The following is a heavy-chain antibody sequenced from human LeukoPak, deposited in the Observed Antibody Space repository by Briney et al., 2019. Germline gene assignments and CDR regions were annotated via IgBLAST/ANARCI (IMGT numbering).Heavy chain of an antibody. CDR3: AKAGSIRFDY. D-gene: IGHD1-26*01. CDR2: ISGSGSGGST. CDR1: GFTFSNYA. Sequence: GGSLRLSCAASGFTFSNYAMSWVRQAPGKGLEWVSGISGSGSGGSTYYGDSVKGRFTISRNNSKNTLYLQMNSLRDEDTAVYYCAKAGSIRFDYWGQGTLVTVSS. V-gene: IGHV3-23*01. J-gene: IGHJ4*02.